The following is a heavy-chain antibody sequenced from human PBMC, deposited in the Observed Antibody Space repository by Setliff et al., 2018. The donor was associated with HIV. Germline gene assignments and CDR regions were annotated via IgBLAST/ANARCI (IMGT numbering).Heavy chain of an antibody. J-gene: IGHJ4*02. D-gene: IGHD3-22*01. CDR3: ARLTATYYYDSSAYYHPV. CDR2: INHSGST. V-gene: IGHV4-39*07. Sequence: SETLSLTCTVSGGSISSIGYYWSWIRQPPGKGLEWIGEINHSGSTNYNPSLKSRVTISVDTSKNQFSLKLGSVTAADTAVFYCARLTATYYYDSSAYYHPVWGQGTLVTVSS. CDR1: GGSISSIGYY.